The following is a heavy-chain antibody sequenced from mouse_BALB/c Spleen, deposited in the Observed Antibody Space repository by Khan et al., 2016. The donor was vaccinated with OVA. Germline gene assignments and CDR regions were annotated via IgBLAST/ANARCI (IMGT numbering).Heavy chain of an antibody. CDR2: ISSTGGT. Sequence: EVKLLESGPGLVKPSQSLSLTCTVTGYSITSDYAWNWIRQFPGNKLEWMGYISSTGGTSYNPSLKSRISITRDTSKNQFFLQLKSVTAEDTATYYRARSLYYSYGYALDCWGRGTLVTVSS. J-gene: IGHJ4*01. D-gene: IGHD2-14*01. CDR3: ARSLYYSYGYALDC. CDR1: GYSITSDYA. V-gene: IGHV3-2*02.